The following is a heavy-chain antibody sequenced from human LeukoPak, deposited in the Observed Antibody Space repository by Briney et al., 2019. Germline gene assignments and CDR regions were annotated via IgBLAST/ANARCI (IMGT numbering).Heavy chain of an antibody. J-gene: IGHJ3*02. V-gene: IGHV5-51*01. Sequence: GEALQISCKGSGYRFTSYWVGWGRPMPGKGLEWMGIIYPGDSDTRYSPSFQGQVTISADKSISTAYLQWSSLKASDTAMYYCARRGLSLPNGAFDIWGQGTMVTVSS. CDR1: GYRFTSYW. CDR3: ARRGLSLPNGAFDI. CDR2: IYPGDSDT. D-gene: IGHD1-26*01.